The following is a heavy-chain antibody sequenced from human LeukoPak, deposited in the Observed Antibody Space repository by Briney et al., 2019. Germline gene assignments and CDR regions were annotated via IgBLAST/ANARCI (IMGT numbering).Heavy chain of an antibody. CDR1: GYTFTSYA. Sequence: ASVKVSCKASGYTFTSYAMHWVRQAPGQRLEWMGWINAGNGNTKYSRKFQGRVTITRDTSASTAYMELSSLRSEDTAVYYCARDSRGPFDYWGQGTLVTVSS. CDR3: ARDSRGPFDY. J-gene: IGHJ4*02. D-gene: IGHD2-2*01. V-gene: IGHV1-3*01. CDR2: INAGNGNT.